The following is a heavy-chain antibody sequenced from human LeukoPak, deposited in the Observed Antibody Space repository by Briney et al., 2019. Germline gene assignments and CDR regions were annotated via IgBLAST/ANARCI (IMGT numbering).Heavy chain of an antibody. D-gene: IGHD3-22*01. CDR2: IYSGGST. J-gene: IGHJ3*02. V-gene: IGHV3-53*01. CDR3: ARDGVYYYDSSGPTGRAFDI. Sequence: PGGSLRLSCAASGFTVSSNCMSWVRQAPGKGLEWVSVIYSGGSTYYADSVKGRFTISRDNSKNTLYLQMNSLRAEDTAVYYCARDGVYYYDSSGPTGRAFDIWGQGTMVTVSS. CDR1: GFTVSSNC.